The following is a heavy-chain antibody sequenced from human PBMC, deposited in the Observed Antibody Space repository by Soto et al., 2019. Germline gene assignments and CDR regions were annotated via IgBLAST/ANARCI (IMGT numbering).Heavy chain of an antibody. J-gene: IGHJ4*02. CDR1: GFTFSTYG. CDR3: ARAPSPNLGFDY. CDR2: ISSSSSYI. V-gene: IGHV3-21*01. Sequence: GGPLRLSCAASGFTFSTYGMNWVRQAPGKGLEWVSSISSSSSYIYYADSVKGRFTISRDNAKNSLYLQMNSLRAEDTAVYYCARAPSPNLGFDYWGQGTLVTVS.